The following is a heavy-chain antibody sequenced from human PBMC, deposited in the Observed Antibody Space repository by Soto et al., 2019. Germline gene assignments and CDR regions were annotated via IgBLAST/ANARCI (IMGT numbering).Heavy chain of an antibody. CDR1: GASIISSTHY. J-gene: IGHJ4*02. V-gene: IGHV4-39*01. CDR2: MYFSGST. CDR3: ARSMQWLIQSLDH. Sequence: PSETLSLTCTVSGASIISSTHYWGWIRQPPGKGLEWIGSMYFSGSTYYNPSLKSRVTISVDTSNNQVSLKLSSVTAADTSVYYCARSMQWLIQSLDHWGQGTLVTVSS. D-gene: IGHD6-19*01.